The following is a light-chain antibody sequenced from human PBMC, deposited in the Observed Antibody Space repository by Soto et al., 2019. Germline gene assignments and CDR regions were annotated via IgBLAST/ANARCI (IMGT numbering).Light chain of an antibody. J-gene: IGLJ1*01. CDR3: AAWDDSLNGPGNYV. Sequence: QSVLTQPPSASGTPGQRVTISCSGSSSTIGSNTVNWYQQLPGTAPKLLIYSNNQRPSGGPDRFSGSKSGTSDSLAISGLQSEDEADDYCAAWDDSLNGPGNYVFGTGTKVTVL. CDR1: SSTIGSNT. CDR2: SNN. V-gene: IGLV1-44*01.